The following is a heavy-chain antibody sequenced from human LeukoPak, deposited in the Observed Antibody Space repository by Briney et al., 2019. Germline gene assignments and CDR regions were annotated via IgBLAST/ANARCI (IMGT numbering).Heavy chain of an antibody. V-gene: IGHV4-4*07. D-gene: IGHD5/OR15-5a*01. J-gene: IGHJ4*02. CDR3: ARKGYTVSFYFLDY. CDR1: GGSLSSYW. CDR2: IYSTGST. Sequence: PSETLSLTCHVSGGSLSSYWWGWVRQPAGKGLEWLGRIYSTGSTKFNPSLKSRLTLSIDTSKNQFSLKLTSVTAADTAVYFFARKGYTVSFYFLDYWRRGTLLTVSS.